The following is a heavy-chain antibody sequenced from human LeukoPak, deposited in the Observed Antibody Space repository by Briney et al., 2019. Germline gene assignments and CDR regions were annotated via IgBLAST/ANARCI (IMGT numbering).Heavy chain of an antibody. CDR3: ARHRKAAAGTFDY. CDR1: GGSISSGGYY. V-gene: IGHV4-31*03. D-gene: IGHD6-13*01. J-gene: IGHJ4*02. CDR2: IYYSGST. Sequence: PSQTLSLTCTVSGGSISSGGYYWSWIRPHPGKGLEWIGYIYYSGSTYYNPSLKSRVTISVDTSKNQFSLKLSSVTAADTAVYYCARHRKAAAGTFDYWGQGTLVTVSS.